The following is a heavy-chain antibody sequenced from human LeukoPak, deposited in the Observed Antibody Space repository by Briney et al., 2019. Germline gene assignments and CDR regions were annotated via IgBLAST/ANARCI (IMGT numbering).Heavy chain of an antibody. J-gene: IGHJ4*02. CDR2: INHSGST. D-gene: IGHD2-2*01. V-gene: IGHV4-34*01. Sequence: SETLSLTCAVYGGSFSGYYWSWIRQPPGKGLEWIGEINHSGSTNYNPSLKSRVTISVDTSKNQFSLTLSSVTAADTAVYYCARGLIVVVPAATGFFDYWGQGTLVTVSS. CDR1: GGSFSGYY. CDR3: ARGLIVVVPAATGFFDY.